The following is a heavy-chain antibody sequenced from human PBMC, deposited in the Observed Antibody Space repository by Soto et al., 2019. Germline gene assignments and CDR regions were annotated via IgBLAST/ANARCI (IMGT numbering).Heavy chain of an antibody. CDR1: GYTFTSYD. CDR2: MNPNSGNT. D-gene: IGHD3-10*01. V-gene: IGHV1-8*01. CDR3: ARGPLLLWFGELFSAQFDY. J-gene: IGHJ4*02. Sequence: ASVKVSCNASGYTFTSYDINLVRQATGQGLEWMGWMNPNSGNTGYAQKFQGRVTMTRNTSISTAYMELSSLRSEDTAVYYCARGPLLLWFGELFSAQFDYWGQGTLVTVSS.